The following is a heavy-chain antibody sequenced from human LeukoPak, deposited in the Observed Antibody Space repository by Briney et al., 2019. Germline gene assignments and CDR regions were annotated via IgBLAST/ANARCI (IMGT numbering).Heavy chain of an antibody. CDR2: INTDGSST. D-gene: IGHD3-3*01. J-gene: IGHJ4*02. Sequence: GSLRLSCAASGFSFSTYWMHWVRQAPGKGLVWVARINTDGSSTNYVDSMKGRFIISRDNARNTLYLQMSSLRAEDAAVYYCARGESGYFRLWGQGTLVTVSS. V-gene: IGHV3-74*01. CDR3: ARGESGYFRL. CDR1: GFSFSTYW.